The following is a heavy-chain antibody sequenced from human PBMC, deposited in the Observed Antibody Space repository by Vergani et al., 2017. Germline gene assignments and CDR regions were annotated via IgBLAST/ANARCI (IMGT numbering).Heavy chain of an antibody. D-gene: IGHD5-18*01. CDR3: ARAPDTAMDRNYGMDV. J-gene: IGHJ6*02. CDR2: ISSSSSYI. Sequence: EVQLVESGGGLVKPGGSLRLSCAASGFTFSSYSMNWVRQAPGKGLEWVSSISSSSSYIYYADSVKGRSTISRDNAKNSLYLQMNSLRAEDTAVYYCARAPDTAMDRNYGMDVWGQGTTVTVSS. CDR1: GFTFSSYS. V-gene: IGHV3-21*01.